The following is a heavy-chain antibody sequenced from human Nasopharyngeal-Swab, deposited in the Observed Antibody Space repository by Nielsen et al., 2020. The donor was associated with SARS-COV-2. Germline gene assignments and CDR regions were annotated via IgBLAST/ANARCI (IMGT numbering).Heavy chain of an antibody. CDR3: ARVVYGYFDY. J-gene: IGHJ4*02. CDR2: IKQDGSEK. V-gene: IGHV3-7*01. CDR1: GFTFSRNW. D-gene: IGHD5/OR15-5a*01. Sequence: GESLKISCAASGFTFSRNWMNWVRQAPGKGLEWVANIKQDGSEKHYVDSVKGRFTISRDNAKNSLYLQMNSLRAEDTAMYYCARVVYGYFDYWGQGTLVTVSS.